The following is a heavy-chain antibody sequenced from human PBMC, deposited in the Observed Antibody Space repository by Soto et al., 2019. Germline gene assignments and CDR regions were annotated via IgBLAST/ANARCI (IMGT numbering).Heavy chain of an antibody. CDR1: GGSISSSSYY. J-gene: IGHJ5*02. Sequence: TSETLSLTCAVSGGSISSSSYYWGWIRQPPGKGPEWIGSIYYSGSTYYNPSLKSRVTISVDTSKNQFSLKLSSVTAADTAVYYCARHVANYGDYGLYNWFDPWGQGTLVTVSS. V-gene: IGHV4-39*01. CDR3: ARHVANYGDYGLYNWFDP. D-gene: IGHD4-17*01. CDR2: IYYSGST.